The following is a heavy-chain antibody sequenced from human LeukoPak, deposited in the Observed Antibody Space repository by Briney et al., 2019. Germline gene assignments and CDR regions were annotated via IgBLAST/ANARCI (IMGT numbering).Heavy chain of an antibody. V-gene: IGHV3-48*01. CDR3: ARDRGLGEYFDY. D-gene: IGHD3-10*01. J-gene: IGHJ4*02. CDR2: IGSTTDTI. Sequence: GGSLRLSCAASGFTFNSYSMNWVRQAPGKGLEWVAYIGSTTDTIYYADSVKGRFTMSRDNAKNSLYLQMDSLRAEDTAVYYCARDRGLGEYFDYWGQGTLVTVSS. CDR1: GFTFNSYS.